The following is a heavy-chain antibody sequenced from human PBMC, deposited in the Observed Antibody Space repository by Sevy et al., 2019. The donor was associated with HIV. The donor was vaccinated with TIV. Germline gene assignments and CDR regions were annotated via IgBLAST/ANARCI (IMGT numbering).Heavy chain of an antibody. CDR2: IYYSGST. CDR1: GGSVSSGIYY. CDR3: AGSGEDEPFDY. V-gene: IGHV4-61*01. Sequence: SETLSLTCTVSGGSVSSGIYYWSWIRQPPGKELEWIGFIYYSGSTNYNPPLKSRVTISVDTSKNQFYLKMNSVTAADTAVYYCAGSGEDEPFDYWGQGTLVTVSS. D-gene: IGHD3-16*01. J-gene: IGHJ4*02.